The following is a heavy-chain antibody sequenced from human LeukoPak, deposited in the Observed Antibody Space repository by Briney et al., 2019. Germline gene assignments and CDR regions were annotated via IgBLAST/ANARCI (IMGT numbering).Heavy chain of an antibody. V-gene: IGHV1-2*02. J-gene: IGHJ4*02. CDR3: ARDLFYSVSGTYYNVGRVFNY. CDR2: INPNSGGT. Sequence: GASVKVSCKASGYTFTGYYMHWVRQAPGQGIEWMGWINPNSGGTNYAQKFQGRVTMTRDTSITTAYMELTSLRSDDTAVYYCARDLFYSVSGTYYNVGRVFNYWGQGTLVTVSS. D-gene: IGHD3-10*01. CDR1: GYTFTGYY.